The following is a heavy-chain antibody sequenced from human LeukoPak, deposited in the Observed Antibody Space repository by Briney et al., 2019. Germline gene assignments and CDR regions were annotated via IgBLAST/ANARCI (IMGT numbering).Heavy chain of an antibody. CDR3: ARGHGSYYYYMDV. V-gene: IGHV1-2*02. D-gene: IGHD3-10*01. J-gene: IGHJ6*03. CDR1: GYTFTDFY. Sequence: ASAKVSCKASGYTFTDFYMHWVRQAPGQGLEWMGWINPNNGGTNYAQKFQGRVTMTRDTSISTAYMELSSLRSDDTAVYYCARGHGSYYYYMDVWGKGTTVTVSS. CDR2: INPNNGGT.